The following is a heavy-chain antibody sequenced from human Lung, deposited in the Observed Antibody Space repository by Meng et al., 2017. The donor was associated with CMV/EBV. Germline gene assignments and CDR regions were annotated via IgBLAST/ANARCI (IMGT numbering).Heavy chain of an antibody. V-gene: IGHV4-31*03. J-gene: IGHJ4*02. CDR2: IYYTGST. D-gene: IGHD5-24*01. Sequence: SGPGLGKPSQTLALPLTVSVGSIGSGGYYWSWIRQHPGKGLEWIGYIYYTGSTFYNPSLKSRVTISVDTSKNQFSLKLIPATAADTAVYYCAREAGRDGYATPKFDYWGQGALVTVSS. CDR3: AREAGRDGYATPKFDY. CDR1: VGSIGSGGYY.